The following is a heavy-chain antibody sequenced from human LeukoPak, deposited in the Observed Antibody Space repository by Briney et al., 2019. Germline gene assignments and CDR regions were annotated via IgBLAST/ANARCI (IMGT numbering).Heavy chain of an antibody. D-gene: IGHD4-17*01. CDR3: AREKQNDYGDYVDAFDI. J-gene: IGHJ3*02. Sequence: GGSLRLSCAASGFTVSSNYMSWVRQAPGKGLEWVSVIDSGGSTYYADSVKGRFTISRHNSKNTLYLQMNSLRAEDTAVYYCAREKQNDYGDYVDAFDIWGQGTMVTVSS. CDR2: IDSGGST. V-gene: IGHV3-53*04. CDR1: GFTVSSNY.